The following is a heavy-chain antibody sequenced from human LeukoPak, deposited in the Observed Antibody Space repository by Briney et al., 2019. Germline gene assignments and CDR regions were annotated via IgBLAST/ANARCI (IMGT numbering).Heavy chain of an antibody. Sequence: GGSLRLSCAASGFNFSPCALHWVRQAPGKGLEWVAVISYDGSNKYYADSVKGRFTISRDNSKNTLYLQMNSLRAEDTAVYYCARETGSAVGSTDFDYWGQGTLVTVSS. CDR3: ARETGSAVGSTDFDY. J-gene: IGHJ4*02. CDR2: ISYDGSNK. V-gene: IGHV3-30-3*01. D-gene: IGHD4-17*01. CDR1: GFNFSPCA.